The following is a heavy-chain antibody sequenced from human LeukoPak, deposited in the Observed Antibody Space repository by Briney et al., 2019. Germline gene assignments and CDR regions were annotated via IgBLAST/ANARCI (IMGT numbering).Heavy chain of an antibody. J-gene: IGHJ5*02. D-gene: IGHD3-10*01. CDR1: GGTFSSYA. CDR3: VRVHSTMVRGVISYNWFDP. V-gene: IGHV1-69*05. Sequence: SVKVSCKASGGTFSSYAISWVRQAPGQGLEWMGGIIPIFGTANYAQKFQGRVTITTDESTSTAYMELSSLRSEDTAVYYCVRVHSTMVRGVISYNWFDPWGQGTLVTVSS. CDR2: IIPIFGTA.